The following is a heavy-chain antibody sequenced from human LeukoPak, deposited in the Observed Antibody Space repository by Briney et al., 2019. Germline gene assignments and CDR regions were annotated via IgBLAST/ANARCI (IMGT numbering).Heavy chain of an antibody. CDR3: ARVGRDGYNTPPSPPKRFDY. V-gene: IGHV3-21*01. J-gene: IGHJ4*02. D-gene: IGHD5-24*01. CDR2: ISSSSSYI. Sequence: GGSLRLSCAASGFTFSSYSMNWVRQAPGKGLEWVSSISSSSSYIYYADSVKGRFTISRDNAKNSLYLQMNSLRAEDTAVYYCARVGRDGYNTPPSPPKRFDYWGQGTLVTVSS. CDR1: GFTFSSYS.